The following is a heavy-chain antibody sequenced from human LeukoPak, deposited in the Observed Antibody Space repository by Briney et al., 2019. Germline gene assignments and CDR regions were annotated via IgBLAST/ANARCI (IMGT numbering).Heavy chain of an antibody. Sequence: GGSLLLTCAASGFTFSNYWMSSVRQAPGKGLEWEAKIKQDGSEEYYVDSVKGRFTISRDNAKNSLFLQMNSRRDEDTAIYYCARGGSYPGCWGQGTLVTVSS. J-gene: IGHJ4*02. CDR2: IKQDGSEE. CDR3: ARGGSYPGC. V-gene: IGHV3-7*03. D-gene: IGHD1-26*01. CDR1: GFTFSNYW.